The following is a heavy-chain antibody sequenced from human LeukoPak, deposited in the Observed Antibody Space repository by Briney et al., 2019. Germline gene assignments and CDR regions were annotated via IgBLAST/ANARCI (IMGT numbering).Heavy chain of an antibody. V-gene: IGHV1-3*01. CDR3: ARVAAGYSVNYFDY. Sequence: GASVKVSCKASGYTLTVYYIHWVRQAPGQRLEWMGWINAGNGNTKYSQKFQGRVTITRDTSASTAYMELSSLRSEDTAVYYCARVAAGYSVNYFDYWGQGTLVTVSS. CDR2: INAGNGNT. CDR1: GYTLTVYY. D-gene: IGHD4-23*01. J-gene: IGHJ4*02.